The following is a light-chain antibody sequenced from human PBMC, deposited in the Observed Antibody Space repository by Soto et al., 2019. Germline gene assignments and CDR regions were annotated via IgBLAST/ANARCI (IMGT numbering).Light chain of an antibody. V-gene: IGLV1-47*01. Sequence: QSVLTQPPSASGTPGQRVTISCSGSNSNIGGNSVYWYQQLPGTAPKLLIYKNNQRPSGVPDRFSGSKSGTSASLAISGLRSEDEADYYCQSYDTSLSGVIFGAGTKLTVL. J-gene: IGLJ2*01. CDR3: QSYDTSLSGVI. CDR2: KNN. CDR1: NSNIGGNS.